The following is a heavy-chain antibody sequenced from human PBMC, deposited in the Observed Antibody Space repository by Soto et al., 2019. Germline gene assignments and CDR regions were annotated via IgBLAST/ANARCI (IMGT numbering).Heavy chain of an antibody. Sequence: PGGSLRLSCAASGFTFSSYAMSWVRQAPGKGLEWVSAISGSGGSTYYADSVKGQVTISADKSISTAYLQWSSLKASDTAMYYCARHRITGTTGYYYGMDVWGQGTTVTFSS. J-gene: IGHJ6*02. CDR1: GFTFSSYA. CDR3: ARHRITGTTGYYYGMDV. D-gene: IGHD1-7*01. CDR2: ISGSGGST. V-gene: IGHV3-23*01.